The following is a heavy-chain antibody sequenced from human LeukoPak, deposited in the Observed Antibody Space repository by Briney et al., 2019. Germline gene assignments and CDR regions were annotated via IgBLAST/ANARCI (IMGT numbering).Heavy chain of an antibody. CDR1: GFSFSSYG. J-gene: IGHJ3*01. Sequence: PGRSLTLSCAASGFSFSSYGMHWVRQAPGKGLEWVALIWYDGTIKYYRDSLKGRFTISRENSKDTLYLQINSLRVEDTAIYYCVGDEGWGDDGFDFWGQGTKVTVSS. CDR2: IWYDGTIK. V-gene: IGHV3-33*01. D-gene: IGHD3-10*01. CDR3: VGDEGWGDDGFDF.